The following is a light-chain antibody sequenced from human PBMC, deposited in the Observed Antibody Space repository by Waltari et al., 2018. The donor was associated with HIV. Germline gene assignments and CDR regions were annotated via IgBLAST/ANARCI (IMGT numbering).Light chain of an antibody. Sequence: DIRMTQSPSTLSASIGDRVTITCRASQNIGNSLAWYQQKPGKAPKLLISLASTLEKGVPIRFSGSGSGSEFTLTISSLQYEDFATYYCQQFDTYYTFGPGTRLE. V-gene: IGKV1-5*03. J-gene: IGKJ2*01. CDR3: QQFDTYYT. CDR1: QNIGNS. CDR2: LAS.